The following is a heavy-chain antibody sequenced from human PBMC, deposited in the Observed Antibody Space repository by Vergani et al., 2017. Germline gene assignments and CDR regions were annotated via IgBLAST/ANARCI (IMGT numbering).Heavy chain of an antibody. CDR3: AKHFRGWGIDY. Sequence: QVQLVESGGGVVQPGGSLRLSCAASGFTFSTFGMHWVRQEPGKGLEWVAFIRYDGSNKYYADSVKGRFTISRDNSKNTLYLQMNSLRTDDTATYYCAKHFRGWGIDYWGQGTQVIVSS. J-gene: IGHJ4*02. V-gene: IGHV3-30*02. CDR2: IRYDGSNK. CDR1: GFTFSTFG. D-gene: IGHD3-16*01.